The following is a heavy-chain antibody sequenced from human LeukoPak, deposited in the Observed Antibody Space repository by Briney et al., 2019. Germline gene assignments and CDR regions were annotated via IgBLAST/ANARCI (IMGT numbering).Heavy chain of an antibody. CDR2: INAGVGNT. V-gene: IGHV1-3*01. Sequence: ASVKVSCKASGYTFSSYAIHWVRQAPGQGLEWMGWINAGVGNTKYSEKFQDRVTVTRDTSASTAYIELRSLRSEDTAMYYCARGSTSDWPLDHWGQETLVTISS. D-gene: IGHD2-2*01. J-gene: IGHJ4*02. CDR1: GYTFSSYA. CDR3: ARGSTSDWPLDH.